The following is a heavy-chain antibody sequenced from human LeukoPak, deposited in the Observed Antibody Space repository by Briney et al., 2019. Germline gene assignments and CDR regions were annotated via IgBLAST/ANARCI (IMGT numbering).Heavy chain of an antibody. D-gene: IGHD2-2*01. J-gene: IGHJ4*02. CDR2: ISYDGSNK. Sequence: GGSLRLSCAASGFTFSSYGMHWVRQAPGKGLEWVAVISYDGSNKYYADSVKGRFTISRDNSKNTLYLQMNSLRAEDTAVYYCAKDEDIVVVPAAPLRFDYWGQGTLVTVSS. V-gene: IGHV3-30*18. CDR1: GFTFSSYG. CDR3: AKDEDIVVVPAAPLRFDY.